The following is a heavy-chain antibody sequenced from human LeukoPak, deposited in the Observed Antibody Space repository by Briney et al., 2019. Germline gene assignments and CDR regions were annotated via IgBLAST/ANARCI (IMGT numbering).Heavy chain of an antibody. D-gene: IGHD3-10*01. CDR1: GFTFSNYG. J-gene: IGHJ4*02. Sequence: GGSLRLSCAASGFTFSNYGMHWVRQAPGKGLEWVAVISYDGSKKHYADSVKGRFTISRDNSKNTLYLQMNSLRAEDTAVYYCARAGPPRWAIREFDYWGQGTLVTVSS. CDR2: ISYDGSKK. V-gene: IGHV3-33*05. CDR3: ARAGPPRWAIREFDY.